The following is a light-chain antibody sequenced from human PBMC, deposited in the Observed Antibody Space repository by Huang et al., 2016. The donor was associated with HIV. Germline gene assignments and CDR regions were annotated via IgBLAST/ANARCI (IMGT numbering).Light chain of an antibody. CDR1: QSVTSN. Sequence: PATLSVSPGERATLSCRASQSVTSNLAWYQQRPGQAPSLLIYGASTRATAIPARFSGRGSGTEFTLTISSLQSEDFAIYYCQQYNSGPPTFGLGTKLEIK. CDR2: GAS. CDR3: QQYNSGPPT. J-gene: IGKJ2*01. V-gene: IGKV3-15*01.